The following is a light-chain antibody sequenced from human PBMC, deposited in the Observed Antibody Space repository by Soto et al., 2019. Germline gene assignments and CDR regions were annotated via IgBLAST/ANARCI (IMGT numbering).Light chain of an antibody. CDR1: SSDVGGYNY. CDR3: SSYTRSSTSYV. J-gene: IGLJ1*01. CDR2: EVS. V-gene: IGLV2-14*01. Sequence: QSVRAQPASVAGSPGQSITISCTGTSSDVGGYNYVSWYQQHPGKAPKLMIYEVSNRPSRVSNRFSGSKSGNTASLTISGLQAEDEADYYCSSYTRSSTSYVFGTGTKVTV.